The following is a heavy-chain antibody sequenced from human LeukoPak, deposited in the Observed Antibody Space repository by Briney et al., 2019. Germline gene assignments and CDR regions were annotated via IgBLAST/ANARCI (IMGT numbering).Heavy chain of an antibody. CDR3: ARAPYYYDRNERRHRAFFDY. J-gene: IGHJ4*02. Sequence: KSGGSLRLSCAASRFTFSDYYMSWIRQAPGKGLEWLSYISSSGNTRNYADSVKGRFTISRDNAKNSLYLQMNSQRAEDTAVYYCARAPYYYDRNERRHRAFFDYWGQGTLVAVSS. D-gene: IGHD3-22*01. CDR2: ISSSGNTR. V-gene: IGHV3-11*04. CDR1: RFTFSDYY.